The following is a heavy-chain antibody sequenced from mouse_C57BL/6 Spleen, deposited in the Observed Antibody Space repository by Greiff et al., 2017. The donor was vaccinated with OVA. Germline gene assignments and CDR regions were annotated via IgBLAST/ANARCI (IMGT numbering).Heavy chain of an antibody. Sequence: VQLQQSGAELVKPGASVKISCKASGYAFSSYWMNWVKQRPGKGLEWIGQIYPGDGDTNYNGKFKGKATLTADKSSSTAYMQLSSLTSEDSAVYFCARRTAQAPWFAYWGQGTLVTVSA. V-gene: IGHV1-80*01. CDR2: IYPGDGDT. CDR3: ARRTAQAPWFAY. J-gene: IGHJ3*01. D-gene: IGHD3-2*02. CDR1: GYAFSSYW.